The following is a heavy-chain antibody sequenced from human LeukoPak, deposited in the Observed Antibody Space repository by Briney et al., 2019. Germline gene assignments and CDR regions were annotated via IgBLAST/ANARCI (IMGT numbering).Heavy chain of an antibody. CDR2: ISYDGSNK. J-gene: IGHJ4*02. D-gene: IGHD4-17*01. V-gene: IGHV3-30*18. CDR1: GFTFSSYG. CDR3: AKDLDGVSGDYDAY. Sequence: GGSLRLSCAASGFTFSSYGMHWVRQAPGKGLEWVAVISYDGSNKYYADSVKGRFTISRDNSKNTLYLQMNSLRAEDTAVYYCAKDLDGVSGDYDAYWGQGTLVTVSS.